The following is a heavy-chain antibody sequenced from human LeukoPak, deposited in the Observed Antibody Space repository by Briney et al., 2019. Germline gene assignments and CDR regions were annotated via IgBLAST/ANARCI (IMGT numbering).Heavy chain of an antibody. CDR2: ISSSGGST. D-gene: IGHD6-13*01. CDR3: AKDGKKYGSTWDFDY. CDR1: GFTFGSYA. V-gene: IGHV3-23*01. Sequence: PGGSLRLSCAASGFTFGSYAMIWVRQPPGKGLEWVSHISSSGGSTYYADSVKRRFTTSRVNYKNTLHLQMNSLRAEDTAVYYCAKDGKKYGSTWDFDYWGQGTLVTVSS. J-gene: IGHJ4*02.